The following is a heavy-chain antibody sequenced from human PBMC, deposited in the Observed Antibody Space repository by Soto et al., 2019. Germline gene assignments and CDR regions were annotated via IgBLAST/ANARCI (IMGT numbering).Heavy chain of an antibody. J-gene: IGHJ5*02. D-gene: IGHD2-2*01. CDR2: INPSGGST. V-gene: IGHV1-46*01. CDR1: GYTFTSYY. CDR3: ATDRVVVAADMHGEYNWFDT. Sequence: ASVKVSCKASGYTFTSYYMHWVRQAPGQGLEWMGIINPSGGSTSYAQKFQGRVTMTRDTSTSTVYMELSSLRSEDTAVYYCATDRVVVAADMHGEYNWFDTCGQGTLV.